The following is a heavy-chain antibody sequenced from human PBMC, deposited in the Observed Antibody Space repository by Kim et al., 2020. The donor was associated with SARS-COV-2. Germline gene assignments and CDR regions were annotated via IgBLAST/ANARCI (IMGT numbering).Heavy chain of an antibody. D-gene: IGHD1-26*01. V-gene: IGHV3-30*18. CDR2: ISYDGSNK. CDR1: GFTFSSYG. J-gene: IGHJ4*02. Sequence: GGSLRLSCAASGFTFSSYGMHWVRQAPGKGLEWVAVISYDGSNKYYADSVKGRFTISRDNSKNTLYLQMNSLRAEDTAVYYCAKEAVGATTRYFDYWGQGTLVTVSS. CDR3: AKEAVGATTRYFDY.